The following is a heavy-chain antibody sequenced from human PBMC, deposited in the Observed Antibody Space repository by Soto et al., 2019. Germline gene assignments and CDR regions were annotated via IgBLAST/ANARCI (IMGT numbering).Heavy chain of an antibody. CDR3: ARGYCSSTSCYLFYFDL. CDR1: GFTFSDHH. Sequence: EVQLVESGGGLVQPGGSLRLSCAASGFTFSDHHMDWVRQAPGKGLEWVGRTRNKANSYITEYAASVKGRFTISRDDSKNSLYLQMNSLKTEDTAVYYCARGYCSSTSCYLFYFDLWGRGTLVTVSS. V-gene: IGHV3-72*01. J-gene: IGHJ2*01. D-gene: IGHD2-2*01. CDR2: TRNKANSYIT.